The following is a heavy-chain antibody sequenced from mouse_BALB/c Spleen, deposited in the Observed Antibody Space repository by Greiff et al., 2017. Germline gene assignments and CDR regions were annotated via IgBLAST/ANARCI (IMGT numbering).Heavy chain of an antibody. CDR2: IDPANGNT. CDR1: GFNIKDTY. V-gene: IGHV14-3*02. CDR3: ARGENAYAMDY. Sequence: EVQLQQSGAELVKPGASVKLSCTASGFNIKDTYMHWVKQRPEQGLEWIGRIDPANGNTKYDPKFQGKATITADTSSNTAYLQLSSLTSEDTAVYYCARGENAYAMDYWGQGTSVTVAS. J-gene: IGHJ4*01.